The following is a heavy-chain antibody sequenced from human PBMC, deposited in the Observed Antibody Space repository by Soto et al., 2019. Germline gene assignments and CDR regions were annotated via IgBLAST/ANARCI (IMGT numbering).Heavy chain of an antibody. Sequence: ASVKVSCKASGYTFTGYYMHWVRQAPGQGLEWMGWINANSGGTNYSQKFQGWVTMTRDTSISTADMELSRLRSDDAAVYYCAIEGRYSLSSWGQGPLVTVSS. V-gene: IGHV1-2*04. D-gene: IGHD5-18*01. J-gene: IGHJ5*02. CDR3: AIEGRYSLSS. CDR1: GYTFTGYY. CDR2: INANSGGT.